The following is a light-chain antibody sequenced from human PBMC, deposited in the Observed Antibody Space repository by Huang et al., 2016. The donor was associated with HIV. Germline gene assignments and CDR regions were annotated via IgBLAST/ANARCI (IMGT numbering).Light chain of an antibody. CDR1: QDINNY. V-gene: IGKV1-33*01. Sequence: DIQMTQSPSSLSASVGDRVTITCQASQDINNYLSWFQQKPGKAPKLLIYDVSTLETGVPSRFSGGGSGTDFTVTISSLQPEDIATYYCQQYDDLPLTFGGGTKLDI. CDR2: DVS. CDR3: QQYDDLPLT. J-gene: IGKJ4*01.